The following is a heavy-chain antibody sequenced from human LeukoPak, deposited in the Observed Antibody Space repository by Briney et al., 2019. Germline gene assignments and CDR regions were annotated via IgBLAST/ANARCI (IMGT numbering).Heavy chain of an antibody. CDR3: ARHNTMVRGVIPFDY. CDR1: GYSISSGYY. D-gene: IGHD3-10*01. V-gene: IGHV4-38-2*01. CDR2: IYHSGST. Sequence: PSETLSLTCAVSGYSISSGYYWGWIRQPPGKGLEWIGSIYHSGSTYYNPSLKSRVTISVDTSKNQFSLKLSSVTAADTAVHYCARHNTMVRGVIPFDYWGQGTLVTVSS. J-gene: IGHJ4*02.